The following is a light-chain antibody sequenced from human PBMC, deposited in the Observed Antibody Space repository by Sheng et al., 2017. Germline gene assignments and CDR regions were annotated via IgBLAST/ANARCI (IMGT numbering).Light chain of an antibody. J-gene: IGLJ2*01. CDR3: QSYDTSLSGSV. Sequence: QSVLTQPPSVSGAPGQRVTISCTGSSSNIGAGYDVYWYQQLPGTAPKLLIYGNFYRPSGVPDRFSGSKSGTSASLAITGLQAEDESDYYCQSYDTSLSGSVFGGGTSLTVL. CDR2: GNF. V-gene: IGLV1-40*01. CDR1: SSNIGAGYD.